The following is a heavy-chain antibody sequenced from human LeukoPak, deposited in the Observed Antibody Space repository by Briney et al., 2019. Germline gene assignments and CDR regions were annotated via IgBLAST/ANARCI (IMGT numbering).Heavy chain of an antibody. J-gene: IGHJ4*02. D-gene: IGHD1-1*01. CDR2: MNPNSGNT. CDR1: GYTFTNYD. V-gene: IGHV1-8*03. CDR3: ARGLQPVDN. Sequence: ASVKVSCTASGYTFTNYDINWVRQATGQGLEWMGWMNPNSGNTGYAQNFQGRITITRNTSVSTAYMELSGLRSEDTAVYYCARGLQPVDNWGQGTLVTVSS.